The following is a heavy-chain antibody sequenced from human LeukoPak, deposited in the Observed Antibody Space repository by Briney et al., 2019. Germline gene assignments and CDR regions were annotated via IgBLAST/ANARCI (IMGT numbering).Heavy chain of an antibody. Sequence: ASVKVSCKVSGYTLTELSMHWVRQAPGKGLEWMGGFDPEDGETIYAQKFQGRVTMTEDTSTDTAYMELSSLRSEDTAVYYCATRSVGVDSSGYPFDYWGQGTLDTVSS. CDR2: FDPEDGET. CDR1: GYTLTELS. D-gene: IGHD3-22*01. J-gene: IGHJ4*02. CDR3: ATRSVGVDSSGYPFDY. V-gene: IGHV1-24*01.